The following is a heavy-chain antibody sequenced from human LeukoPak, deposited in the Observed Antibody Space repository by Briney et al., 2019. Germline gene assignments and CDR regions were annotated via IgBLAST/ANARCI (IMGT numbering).Heavy chain of an antibody. Sequence: SETLSLTCTVSGGSISDYYWSWIRQPPRKGLEWIGYINYSGSTNYNPSLKSRVTISVDTSKNQFSLILSSVTAADTAVYYCARQDIIVVPPAANWFDSWGQGTLVTVS. CDR1: GGSISDYY. CDR2: INYSGST. V-gene: IGHV4-59*01. D-gene: IGHD2-2*01. J-gene: IGHJ5*01. CDR3: ARQDIIVVPPAANWFDS.